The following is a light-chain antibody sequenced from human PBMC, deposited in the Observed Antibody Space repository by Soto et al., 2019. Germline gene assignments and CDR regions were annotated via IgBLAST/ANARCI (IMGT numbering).Light chain of an antibody. Sequence: QSSLTQPASVSGSPGQSITISCTGTNSDVGKYNAVSWYQQHPGKAPKFIIYEVNKRPSGVSDRFSGSKSDNRASLTLSGLQPEDEADYYCCSYTTSGSLVFGGGTKLTVL. CDR3: CSYTTSGSLV. CDR2: EVN. CDR1: NSDVGKYNA. J-gene: IGLJ2*01. V-gene: IGLV2-23*02.